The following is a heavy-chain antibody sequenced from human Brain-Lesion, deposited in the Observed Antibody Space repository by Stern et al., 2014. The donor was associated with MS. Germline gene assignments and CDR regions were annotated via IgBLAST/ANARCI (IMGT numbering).Heavy chain of an antibody. Sequence: QVQLQESGPGLVKPSQTLSLSCTVSGGSISSGGYYWSWIRQPAGKGLEWIGRIFNSGTPSYTPPLKSRATISIDTSKNQFSRRLNSMTAADTAVYYCARGRVVPGFQYYATDVWGQGTTVIVSS. CDR1: GGSISSGGYY. J-gene: IGHJ6*02. D-gene: IGHD2-2*01. V-gene: IGHV4-61*02. CDR3: ARGRVVPGFQYYATDV. CDR2: IFNSGTP.